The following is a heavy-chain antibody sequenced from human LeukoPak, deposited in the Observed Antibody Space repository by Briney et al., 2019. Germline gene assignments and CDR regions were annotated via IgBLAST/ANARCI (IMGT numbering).Heavy chain of an antibody. D-gene: IGHD1-7*01. J-gene: IGHJ2*01. CDR1: GASISSYY. V-gene: IGHV4-59*01. Sequence: SETLSLTCTVSGASISSYYWSWIRQPPGKGLEWIGYIYYSGSIKYNPSLKSRVTISVDTSKNQFSLKLSSVTAADTAVYYCARPVTELTDWYFDLWSRGTLVTVSS. CDR3: ARPVTELTDWYFDL. CDR2: IYYSGSI.